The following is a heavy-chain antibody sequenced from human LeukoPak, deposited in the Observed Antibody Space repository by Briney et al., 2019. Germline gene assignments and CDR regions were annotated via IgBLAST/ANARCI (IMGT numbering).Heavy chain of an antibody. CDR2: INGGGDAT. Sequence: PGGSLRLSCATSGFTSNNNAMSWVRQAPGKGLEWVSAINGGGDATEYADSVKGRFTISRDNSKNTLYLQMNSLRPDDTAVYYCARCTASYYANAFDVWGQGTLLTVSS. V-gene: IGHV3-23*01. CDR3: ARCTASYYANAFDV. J-gene: IGHJ3*01. D-gene: IGHD2-2*01. CDR1: GFTSNNNA.